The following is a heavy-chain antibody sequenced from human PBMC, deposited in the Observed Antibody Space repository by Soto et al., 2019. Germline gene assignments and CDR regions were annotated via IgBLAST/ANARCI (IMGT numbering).Heavy chain of an antibody. D-gene: IGHD3-10*01. CDR3: ARERVWFQWSREGYMDV. V-gene: IGHV1-8*01. Sequence: ASVKVSCKASGYTFTSYDINWVRQATGQGLEWMGWMNPNSGNTGYAQKFQGRVTMTRNTSISTAYMELSSLRSEDTAVYYCARERVWFQWSREGYMDVWGKGTTVTVSS. CDR2: MNPNSGNT. CDR1: GYTFTSYD. J-gene: IGHJ6*03.